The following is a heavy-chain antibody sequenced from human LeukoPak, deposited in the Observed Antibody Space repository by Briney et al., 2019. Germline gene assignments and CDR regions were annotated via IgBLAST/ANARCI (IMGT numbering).Heavy chain of an antibody. Sequence: SVKVSCKASGGTFSSYAISWVRQAPGQGLEWMGRIIPILGIANYAQKFQGRVTITADKSTSTAYMELSSLRSEDTAVYYCARDPGADMVATNHFDYWGQGTLVTVSS. CDR2: IIPILGIA. CDR3: ARDPGADMVATNHFDY. V-gene: IGHV1-69*04. J-gene: IGHJ4*02. D-gene: IGHD5-12*01. CDR1: GGTFSSYA.